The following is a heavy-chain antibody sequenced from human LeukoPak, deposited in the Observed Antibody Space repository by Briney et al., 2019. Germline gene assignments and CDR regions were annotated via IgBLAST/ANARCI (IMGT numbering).Heavy chain of an antibody. J-gene: IGHJ4*02. D-gene: IGHD3-10*01. CDR1: GASISSSRDY. Sequence: SETLSLTCTVSGASISSSRDYWAWIRQPPGKGLEWIGSIYYSGSTYYNPSLKSRVTISVDTSKNQFSLKLSSVTAADTAVYYCARDGSGSYYFDYWGQGTLVTVSS. CDR3: ARDGSGSYYFDY. CDR2: IYYSGST. V-gene: IGHV4-39*01.